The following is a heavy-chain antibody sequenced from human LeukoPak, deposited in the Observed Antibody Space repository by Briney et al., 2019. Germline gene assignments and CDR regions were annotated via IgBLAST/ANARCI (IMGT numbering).Heavy chain of an antibody. J-gene: IGHJ4*02. CDR2: ITSSGGNT. CDR1: GFTFSSYA. Sequence: GGSLRLSCAASGFTFSSYAMSWVRQAPGKGPEWISAITSSGGNTYNADSVKGRFTISGDNSKNTLYLQMNSLRAEDTAVYYCASHDSSGYYLYRYFTYWGQGHLVTVSS. V-gene: IGHV3-23*01. D-gene: IGHD3-22*01. CDR3: ASHDSSGYYLYRYFTY.